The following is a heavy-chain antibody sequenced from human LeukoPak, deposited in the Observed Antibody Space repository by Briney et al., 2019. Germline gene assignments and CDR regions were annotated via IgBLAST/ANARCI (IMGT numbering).Heavy chain of an antibody. J-gene: IGHJ5*02. CDR3: AKDTSSGWPNWFDP. Sequence: GGSLRLSCAASGFTFSSYGMNWVRQAPGKGLEWVAFIRYDGSNKYYADSVKGRFTISRDNSKNTLYLQMNSLRAEDTAVYYCAKDTSSGWPNWFDPWGQGTLVTVSS. D-gene: IGHD6-19*01. CDR1: GFTFSSYG. V-gene: IGHV3-30*02. CDR2: IRYDGSNK.